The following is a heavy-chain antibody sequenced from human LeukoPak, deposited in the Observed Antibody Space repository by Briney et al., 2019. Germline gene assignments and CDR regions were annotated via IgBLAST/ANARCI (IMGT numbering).Heavy chain of an antibody. CDR1: GFTVSSNY. CDR2: IYSDGST. CDR3: ARDGGFRYYDILTGYYTSPRRDFDY. V-gene: IGHV3-66*01. J-gene: IGHJ4*02. Sequence: GGSLRLSCAASGFTVSSNYMSWVRQAPGKGLEWVSIIYSDGSTYYADSVKGRFTISRDNSKNTLYLQMNSLRAEDTAVYYCARDGGFRYYDILTGYYTSPRRDFDYWGQGTLVTVSS. D-gene: IGHD3-9*01.